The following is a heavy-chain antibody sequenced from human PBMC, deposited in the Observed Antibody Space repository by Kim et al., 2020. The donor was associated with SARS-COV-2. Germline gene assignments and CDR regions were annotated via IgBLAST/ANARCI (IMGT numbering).Heavy chain of an antibody. CDR3: ARPRIAAAGRFAFDI. J-gene: IGHJ3*02. V-gene: IGHV1-69*02. D-gene: IGHD6-13*01. Sequence: QEFQGRVTITADKSTSTAYMELSSLRSEDTAVYYCARPRIAAAGRFAFDIWGQGTMVTVSS.